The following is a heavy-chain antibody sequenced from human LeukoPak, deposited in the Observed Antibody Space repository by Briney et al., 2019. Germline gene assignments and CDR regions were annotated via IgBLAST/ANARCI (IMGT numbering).Heavy chain of an antibody. CDR3: TNAGTYSIY. CDR1: GLSFRSYG. J-gene: IGHJ4*02. D-gene: IGHD2-15*01. CDR2: ITSSGTT. V-gene: IGHV3-23*01. Sequence: GGSLRLSCAASGLSFRSYGMGWVRQAPGKGLEWVSSITSSGTTNYADSVEDRFAISRDNSKDTLFLQMNSLRVEDTALYYCTNAGTYSIYWGQGTLVTVSS.